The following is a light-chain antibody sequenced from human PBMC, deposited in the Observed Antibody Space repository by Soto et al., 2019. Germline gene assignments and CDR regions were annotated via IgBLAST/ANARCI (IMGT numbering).Light chain of an antibody. J-gene: IGKJ4*02. CDR2: WAS. CDR3: HQYYNSPLT. Sequence: DIVMTQSPDSLAVSLGERATINCKSSRSVLYSSNNKNFLAWYQQKPGQPPKLLIYWASTRESGVPDRFSGSGSGTEFTLTISSLQAEDVAVYYCHQYYNSPLTFGGGTKVEIK. V-gene: IGKV4-1*01. CDR1: RSVLYSSNNKNF.